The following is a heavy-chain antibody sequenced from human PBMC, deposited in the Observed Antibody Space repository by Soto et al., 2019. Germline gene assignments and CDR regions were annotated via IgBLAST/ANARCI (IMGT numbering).Heavy chain of an antibody. Sequence: GSLRLSCAASGFTFSSYGMHWVRQAPGKGLEWVAVIWYDGSNKYYADSVKGRFTVSRDNSKNTLYLQMNSLRAEDTTVYYCARAAPFYYYYGMDVWGQGTTVTVSS. CDR2: IWYDGSNK. CDR1: GFTFSSYG. J-gene: IGHJ6*02. V-gene: IGHV3-33*01. CDR3: ARAAPFYYYYGMDV.